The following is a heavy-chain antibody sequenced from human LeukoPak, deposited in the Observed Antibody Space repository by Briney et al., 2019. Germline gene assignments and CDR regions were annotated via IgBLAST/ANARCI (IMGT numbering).Heavy chain of an antibody. CDR1: GYTFTSYG. D-gene: IGHD6-19*01. J-gene: IGHJ4*02. Sequence: GASVKVSCMASGYTFTSYGISWVRQAPGQGLEWMGWISAYNGNTNYAQKLQGRVTMTTDTSTSTAYMELRSLRSDDTAVYYCASIAYSSGWYDFDYWGQGTLVTVSS. CDR2: ISAYNGNT. V-gene: IGHV1-18*01. CDR3: ASIAYSSGWYDFDY.